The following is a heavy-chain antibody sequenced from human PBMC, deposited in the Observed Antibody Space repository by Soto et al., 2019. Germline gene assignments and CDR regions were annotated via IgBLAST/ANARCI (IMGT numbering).Heavy chain of an antibody. CDR3: AREGDYGDYSGYYGMDV. V-gene: IGHV1-69*06. D-gene: IGHD4-17*01. CDR1: GGTFSSYA. Sequence: QVQLVQSGAEVKKPGSSVKVSCKASGGTFSSYAISWVRQAPGQGLEWRGGIIPIFGTTNYAQKFQGRVTITADKSTSTAYMELSSLRSEDTAVYYCAREGDYGDYSGYYGMDVWGQGTTVTVSS. CDR2: IIPIFGTT. J-gene: IGHJ6*02.